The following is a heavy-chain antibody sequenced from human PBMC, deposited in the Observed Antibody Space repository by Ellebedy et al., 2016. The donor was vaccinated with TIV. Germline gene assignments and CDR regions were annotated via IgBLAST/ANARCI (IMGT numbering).Heavy chain of an antibody. D-gene: IGHD6-13*01. CDR2: ISAYNGNT. J-gene: IGHJ4*02. Sequence: AASVKVSCKGSGYTFTNHGITWVRQAPGQGLEWMGWISAYNGNTNYARKLQGRVTMTTDTSTSTAYMELRSLRSDDTAVYYCARLKGSSWYVETRGGYYFDYWGQGTLVTVSS. V-gene: IGHV1-18*01. CDR3: ARLKGSSWYVETRGGYYFDY. CDR1: GYTFTNHG.